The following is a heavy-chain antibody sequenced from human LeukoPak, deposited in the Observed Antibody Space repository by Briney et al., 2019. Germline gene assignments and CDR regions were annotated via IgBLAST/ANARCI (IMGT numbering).Heavy chain of an antibody. CDR2: ISGSGGST. J-gene: IGHJ4*02. D-gene: IGHD3-9*01. CDR3: TNLVTISGGY. V-gene: IGHV3-23*01. CDR1: GFTFSTYA. Sequence: GGSLRLSCAASGFTFSTYAMSWVRQAPGKGLEWVSTISGSGGSTYYADSVKGRFTISRDNSKNTLYMQMNSLRAEDTAVYYCTNLVTISGGYWGQGTLVTVSS.